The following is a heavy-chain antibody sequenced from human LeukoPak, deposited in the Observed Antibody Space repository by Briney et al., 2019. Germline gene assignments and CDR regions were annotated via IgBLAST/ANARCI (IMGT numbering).Heavy chain of an antibody. CDR3: ARGRGLANIVVVPANLDY. D-gene: IGHD2-2*01. Sequence: GGSLRLSCAASGFTFSDYSMNWVRQAPGKGLEWVSCISSASNYIYYADSVKGRFTISRDNAKNSLYLAINSLRAEDTAVYYCARGRGLANIVVVPANLDYWGQGTLVTVSS. J-gene: IGHJ4*02. CDR2: ISSASNYI. CDR1: GFTFSDYS. V-gene: IGHV3-21*01.